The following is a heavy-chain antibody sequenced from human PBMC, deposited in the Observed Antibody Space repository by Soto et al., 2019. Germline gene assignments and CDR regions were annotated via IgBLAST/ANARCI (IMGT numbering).Heavy chain of an antibody. J-gene: IGHJ4*02. CDR2: ISAFNGKT. CDR3: ARGQGDNGYDLQIDH. CDR1: GYTFPNYG. D-gene: IGHD5-12*01. V-gene: IGHV1-18*01. Sequence: ASVKVSCKASGYTFPNYGINWVRQAPGQGLEWMGWISAFNGKTIYAQRFQGKFTMTTDTSATIAYMALRGLESDDTAVYYCARGQGDNGYDLQIDHWGQGTLVTVSS.